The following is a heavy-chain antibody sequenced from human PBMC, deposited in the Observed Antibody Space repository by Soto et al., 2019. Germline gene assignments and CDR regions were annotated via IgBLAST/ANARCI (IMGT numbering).Heavy chain of an antibody. CDR2: IYYSGST. D-gene: IGHD6-19*01. V-gene: IGHV4-39*01. Sequence: QLQLQESGPGLVKPSETLSLTCTVSGGSISSSSYYWGWIRQPPGKGLEWIGSIYYSGSTYYNPSLKSRLTISVDTSKHQFSLKLSSVTAADTAVYYCARQGYGSGWYVYWGQGTLVTVSS. CDR3: ARQGYGSGWYVY. CDR1: GGSISSSSYY. J-gene: IGHJ4*02.